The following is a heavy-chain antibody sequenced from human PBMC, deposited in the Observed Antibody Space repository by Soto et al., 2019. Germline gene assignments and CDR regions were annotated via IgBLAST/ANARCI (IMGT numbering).Heavy chain of an antibody. D-gene: IGHD6-13*01. V-gene: IGHV4-59*08. CDR2: IYYSGST. CDR3: ARRIAAAGTSDWFDP. Sequence: SETLSLTCTVSGGSISSYYWSWIRQPPGKGLEWIGYIYYSGSTNYNPSLKSRVTISVDTSKNQFSLKLSSVTAADTAVYYCARRIAAAGTSDWFDPWGQGTLVTVSS. CDR1: GGSISSYY. J-gene: IGHJ5*02.